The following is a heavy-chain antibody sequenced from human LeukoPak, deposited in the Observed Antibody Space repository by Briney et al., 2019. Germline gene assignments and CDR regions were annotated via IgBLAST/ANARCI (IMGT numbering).Heavy chain of an antibody. CDR1: GFSFGNYD. J-gene: IGHJ4*02. V-gene: IGHV3-13*04. Sequence: GGSLRLSCAASGFSFGNYDMHGVRQPTGKGLEWVSAIGTNGDTHYPDSVKGRFTISRENAKNSLYLQMDSLRVEDTAVYYCAKIRGYINGWQGFLDSWGQGTLVTVSS. D-gene: IGHD6-19*01. CDR2: IGTNGDT. CDR3: AKIRGYINGWQGFLDS.